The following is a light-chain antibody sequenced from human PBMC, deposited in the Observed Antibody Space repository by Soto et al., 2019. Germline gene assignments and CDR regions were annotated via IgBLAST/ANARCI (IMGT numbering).Light chain of an antibody. CDR2: NNT. J-gene: IGLJ3*02. Sequence: QSVLTQPPSASATPGQRVTISCSGSSSNIGTNSVYWYQQLPGTAPKVRIYNNTQRPSGVPDRFSASKSGTSASLAISGLRSDDEADYYCSTWDDSLRGWVFGGWTKLTVL. CDR1: SSNIGTNS. V-gene: IGLV1-47*01. CDR3: STWDDSLRGWV.